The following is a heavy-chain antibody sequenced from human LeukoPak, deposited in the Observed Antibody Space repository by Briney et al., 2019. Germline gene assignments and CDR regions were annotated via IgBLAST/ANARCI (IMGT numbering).Heavy chain of an antibody. V-gene: IGHV4-30-4*01. D-gene: IGHD4-17*01. CDR3: ASTNDFGDYVGA. CDR2: IYYSGST. Sequence: SETLSLACTVSNGSISSDDSYWSWIRQPPGKGLEWIAYIYYSGSTYYNPPLESRVTISVDRSKNQFSLKLSSVTAADTAVYYCASTNDFGDYVGAWGQGTLVTVSS. CDR1: NGSISSDDSY. J-gene: IGHJ5*02.